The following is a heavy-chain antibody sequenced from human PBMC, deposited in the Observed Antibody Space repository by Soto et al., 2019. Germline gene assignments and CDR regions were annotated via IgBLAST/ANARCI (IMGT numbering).Heavy chain of an antibody. CDR3: SRGDATKIVVTTYYAMDV. D-gene: IGHD4-17*01. J-gene: IGHJ6*02. V-gene: IGHV1-69*12. CDR1: GGTLSNYG. CDR2: IIPVFGTA. Sequence: QVQLVQSGAEVKKPGSSVRVSCKASGGTLSNYGISWVRQAPGQGLEWMGGIIPVFGTANYAQKFQGRVTITADEFKSTVYMDVTSLRSEDTAVYYCSRGDATKIVVTTYYAMDVWGQGTTVSVSS.